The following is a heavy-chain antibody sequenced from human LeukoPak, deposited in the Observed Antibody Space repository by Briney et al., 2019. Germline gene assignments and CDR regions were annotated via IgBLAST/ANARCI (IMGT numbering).Heavy chain of an antibody. V-gene: IGHV3-23*01. CDR2: ITVRGAFT. CDR1: GFTFIKYS. D-gene: IGHD3-9*01. J-gene: IGHJ2*01. CDR3: AGSDTTGYSPREWDYWYFDL. Sequence: GGSLRLSCAASGFTFIKYSMTWVRQAPGKGREWVSAITVRGAFTDYADSVKGRFTISRDNSKNTLYLQMNSLRAEDTAVYYCAGSDTTGYSPREWDYWYFDLWGGGTLVTVSS.